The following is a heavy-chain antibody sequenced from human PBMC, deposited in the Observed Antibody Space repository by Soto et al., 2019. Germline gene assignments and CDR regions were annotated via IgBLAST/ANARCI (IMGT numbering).Heavy chain of an antibody. CDR1: GGSINNHY. D-gene: IGHD3-16*02. Sequence: SETLSLTCTVSGGSINNHYWSWIRQPPGKGLEWLGYVYYNGITNYNPSLKSRVTMSVDTSKNQLSLNLTSLTAADTAIYYCKRGRGHYDYIWGSYRPQNWFDPWGQGTLVTVSS. V-gene: IGHV4-59*11. CDR2: VYYNGIT. CDR3: KRGRGHYDYIWGSYRPQNWFDP. J-gene: IGHJ5*02.